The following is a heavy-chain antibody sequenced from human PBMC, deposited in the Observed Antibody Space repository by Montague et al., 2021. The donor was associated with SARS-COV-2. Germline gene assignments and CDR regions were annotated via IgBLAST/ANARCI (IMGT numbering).Heavy chain of an antibody. Sequence: SETLSLTCTVSGASIASDNFYWIWHPPAPGLGLNWFGYMNYTGHTNYNPSLAIPVTMPADPTKIQLSLTLTSATAAATAGYYCASSRANVLSRPGFDYWGQGALVTVSS. D-gene: IGHD6-6*01. J-gene: IGHJ4*02. CDR2: MNYTGHT. CDR3: ASSRANVLSRPGFDY. V-gene: IGHV4-61*01. CDR1: GASIASDNFY.